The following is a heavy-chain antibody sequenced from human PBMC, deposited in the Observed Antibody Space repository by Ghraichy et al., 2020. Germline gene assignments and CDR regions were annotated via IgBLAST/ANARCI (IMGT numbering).Heavy chain of an antibody. J-gene: IGHJ4*02. CDR1: GFTFRTSG. CDR3: VRDGPHYDLDY. Sequence: GESLNISCATSGFTFRTSGMHWVRQAPGKGLEWAAFIRSDGSETHYVSSVKGRFTISRDNSKDTVYLQMNSLTVEDTATYYCVRDGPHYDLDYWGQGTLVTVSA. CDR2: IRSDGSET. V-gene: IGHV3-30*02. D-gene: IGHD3-22*01.